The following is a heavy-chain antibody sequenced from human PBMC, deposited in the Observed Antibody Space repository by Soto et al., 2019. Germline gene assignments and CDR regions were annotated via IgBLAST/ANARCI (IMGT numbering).Heavy chain of an antibody. CDR3: ARGIRIAANYGMDV. CDR1: GFTFSSYG. Sequence: QVQLVESGGGVVQPGRSLRLSCAASGFTFSSYGMHWVRQAPGKGLEWVAVIWYDGSNKYYADSVKGRFTISRDNSKNTLYLQMNSLRAEDTAVYYCARGIRIAANYGMDVWGQGTTVTVFS. CDR2: IWYDGSNK. J-gene: IGHJ6*02. D-gene: IGHD6-13*01. V-gene: IGHV3-33*01.